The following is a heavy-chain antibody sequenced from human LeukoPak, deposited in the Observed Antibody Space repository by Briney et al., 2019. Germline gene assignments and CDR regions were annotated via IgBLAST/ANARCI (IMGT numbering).Heavy chain of an antibody. Sequence: GGSLRLSCAASVFTFSSYAMNWVRQAPGKGLEWVSYISGSSSYIYYADSVKGRFTISRDNANNSLYLQMNSLRAEDTAVYYCARDHGYAFDYWGQGTLVTVSS. J-gene: IGHJ4*02. D-gene: IGHD5-12*01. CDR2: ISGSSSYI. V-gene: IGHV3-21*06. CDR1: VFTFSSYA. CDR3: ARDHGYAFDY.